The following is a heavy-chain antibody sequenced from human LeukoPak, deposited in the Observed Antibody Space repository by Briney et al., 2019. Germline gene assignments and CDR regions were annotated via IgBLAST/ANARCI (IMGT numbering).Heavy chain of an antibody. CDR2: INHSGST. Sequence: SEILSLTCAVYGGSFSGYYWSWIRQPPGKGLEWIGEINHSGSTNYNPSLKSRVTISVDTSKNQFSLKLSSVTAADTAVYYCARVAPESDYWGQGTLVTVSS. V-gene: IGHV4-34*01. CDR3: ARVAPESDY. CDR1: GGSFSGYY. J-gene: IGHJ4*02.